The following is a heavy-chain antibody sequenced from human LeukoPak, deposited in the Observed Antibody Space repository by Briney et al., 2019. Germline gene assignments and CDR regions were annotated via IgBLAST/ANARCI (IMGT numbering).Heavy chain of an antibody. V-gene: IGHV3-9*01. CDR3: AKDVHLILFDILTGYYGFDLDY. J-gene: IGHJ4*02. Sequence: PGRSLRLSCAASGFTFDNYAMHWVRQAPGKGLEWVSGISWNSGSIGYADSVKGRFTISRDNAKNSLYLQMNSLRAEDTALYYCAKDVHLILFDILTGYYGFDLDYWGQGTLVTVSS. CDR1: GFTFDNYA. CDR2: ISWNSGSI. D-gene: IGHD3-9*01.